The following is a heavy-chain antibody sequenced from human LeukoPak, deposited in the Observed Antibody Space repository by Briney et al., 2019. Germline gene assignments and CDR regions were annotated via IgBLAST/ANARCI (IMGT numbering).Heavy chain of an antibody. Sequence: PGGSLRLSCAASGFTFSSYAMSWVRQAPGKGLEWVSAISGSGGSTYYADSVKGRSTISRDNSKNTLYLQMNSLRAEDTAVYYCAKANDYGDLFDYWGQGTLVTVSS. CDR2: ISGSGGST. CDR1: GFTFSSYA. D-gene: IGHD4-17*01. V-gene: IGHV3-23*01. J-gene: IGHJ4*02. CDR3: AKANDYGDLFDY.